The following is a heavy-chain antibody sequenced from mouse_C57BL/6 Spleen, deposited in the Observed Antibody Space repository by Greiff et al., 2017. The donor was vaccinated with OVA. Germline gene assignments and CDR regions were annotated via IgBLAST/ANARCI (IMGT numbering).Heavy chain of an antibody. V-gene: IGHV1-9*01. CDR3: ERGWLRDHATSAWFAY. CDR2: IFPGSGST. Sequence: VKLLESGAELMKPGASVKLSCKATGYTFTGYWIEWVKQRPGHGLEWIGEIFPGSGSTNYNEKFKGKATLTADTSSNTAYMQLSSLTTEDSAIYYCERGWLRDHATSAWFAYWGQGTLVTVSA. CDR1: GYTFTGYW. D-gene: IGHD3-2*02. J-gene: IGHJ3*01.